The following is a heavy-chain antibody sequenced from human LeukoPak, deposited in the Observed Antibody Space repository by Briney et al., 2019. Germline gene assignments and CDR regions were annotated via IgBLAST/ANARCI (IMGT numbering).Heavy chain of an antibody. CDR3: AKADRTGSYSYYYMDV. J-gene: IGHJ6*03. Sequence: GSLRLSCAASGFTFSSYGMHWVRQAPGKGLEWVALIHFDGGYKYNADSVKGRFTISRDNSKSTLYLQMNGLTAEDTAVYYCAKADRTGSYSYYYMDVWGKGTPVTVSS. D-gene: IGHD1-14*01. CDR1: GFTFSSYG. CDR2: IHFDGGYK. V-gene: IGHV3-30*02.